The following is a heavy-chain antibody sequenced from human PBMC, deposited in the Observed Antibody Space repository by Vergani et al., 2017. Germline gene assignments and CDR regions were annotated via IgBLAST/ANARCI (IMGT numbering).Heavy chain of an antibody. J-gene: IGHJ5*02. Sequence: QVQLQQWGAGLLKPPETLSLTCAVYGGSFSGYYWSWIRQPPGKGLEWIGEINHSGSTNYNPSLKSRVTISVDTSKNQFSLKLSSVTAADTAVYYCARGRGGPYRPYNWFDPWGQGTLVTVSS. CDR2: INHSGST. CDR1: GGSFSGYY. D-gene: IGHD2-15*01. CDR3: ARGRGGPYRPYNWFDP. V-gene: IGHV4-34*01.